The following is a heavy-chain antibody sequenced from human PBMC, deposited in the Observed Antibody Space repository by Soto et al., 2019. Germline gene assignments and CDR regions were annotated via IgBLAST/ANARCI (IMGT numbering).Heavy chain of an antibody. CDR1: GGSFSGYY. V-gene: IGHV4-34*01. CDR3: ARLKTITMVRGVIMRNNWFDP. CDR2: INHSGST. Sequence: SSETLSLTCAVYGGSFSGYYWSWIRQPPGKGLEWIGEINHSGSTNYNPSLKSRVTISVDTSKNQFSLKLSSVTAADTAVYYCARLKTITMVRGVIMRNNWFDPWGQGTLVTVSS. J-gene: IGHJ5*02. D-gene: IGHD3-10*01.